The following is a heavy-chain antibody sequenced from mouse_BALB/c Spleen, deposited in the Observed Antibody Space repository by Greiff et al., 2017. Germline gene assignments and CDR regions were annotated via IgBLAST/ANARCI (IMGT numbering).Heavy chain of an antibody. Sequence: DVHLVESGGGLVQPGGSRKLSCAASGFTFSSFGMHWVRQAPEKGLEWVAYISSGSSTIYYADTVKGRFTISRDNPKNTLFLQMTSLRSEDTAMYYCARGVYYRYDDYYAMDYWGQGTSVTVSS. CDR1: GFTFSSFG. V-gene: IGHV5-17*02. J-gene: IGHJ4*01. CDR3: ARGVYYRYDDYYAMDY. CDR2: ISSGSSTI. D-gene: IGHD2-14*01.